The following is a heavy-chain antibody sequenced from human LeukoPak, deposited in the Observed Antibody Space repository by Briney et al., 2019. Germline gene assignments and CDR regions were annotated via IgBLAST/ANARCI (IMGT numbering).Heavy chain of an antibody. CDR1: GGSISSGSYY. V-gene: IGHV4-61*02. Sequence: SQTLSLTCTVSGGSISSGSYYWSWIRQPAGKGLEWIGRIYTSGSTNYNPSLKSRVTISVDTSKNQFSLKLSSVTAADTAVYYCARHRPILADFDYWGQGILVIVSS. CDR3: ARHRPILADFDY. CDR2: IYTSGST. J-gene: IGHJ4*02.